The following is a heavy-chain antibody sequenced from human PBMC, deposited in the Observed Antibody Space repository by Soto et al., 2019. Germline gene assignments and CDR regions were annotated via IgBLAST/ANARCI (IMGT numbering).Heavy chain of an antibody. V-gene: IGHV3-23*01. CDR1: GFTFSMFA. D-gene: IGHD3-3*01. CDR2: ISGSGGST. J-gene: IGHJ4*02. Sequence: PGGSLRLSCVGSGFTFSMFAMSWVRQAPGRGLEWISSISGSGGSTYCADSVKGRFTVSRDNSKTTVFLQMNSLRTEDTAVYFCAKEKNFWSGTAGSDSWGQGSLVTVSS. CDR3: AKEKNFWSGTAGSDS.